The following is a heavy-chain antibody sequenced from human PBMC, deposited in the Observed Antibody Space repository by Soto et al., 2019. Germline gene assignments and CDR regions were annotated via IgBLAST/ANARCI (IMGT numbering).Heavy chain of an antibody. Sequence: GGSLRLSCAAPGFTFGSYWMHWVRQAPGKGLVWVSHISLDGSRTTYADSVKGRFTISRDNAKSTLYLLMNSLRAEDTAVYYCSRAPSGYSFGYRYYRLDCRGQGTTVTVFS. V-gene: IGHV3-74*01. J-gene: IGHJ6*02. CDR3: SRAPSGYSFGYRYYRLDC. D-gene: IGHD1-26*01. CDR1: GFTFGSYW. CDR2: ISLDGSRT.